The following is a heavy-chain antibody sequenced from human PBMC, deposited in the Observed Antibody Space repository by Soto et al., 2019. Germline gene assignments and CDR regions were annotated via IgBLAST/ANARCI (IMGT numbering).Heavy chain of an antibody. V-gene: IGHV3-30*18. CDR2: ISYDGTNK. CDR3: AKDPTNSWSFDY. J-gene: IGHJ4*02. CDR1: GFIFSDHN. Sequence: QVQLVESGGGVVQPGRSLRLSCAASGFIFSDHNMHWVRQAPGKGLEWVAVISYDGTNKYYADSVKGRFTISRDNSGNTLSLKITSRGAGDRAVYYCAKDPTNSWSFDYGGQEPL. D-gene: IGHD6-13*01.